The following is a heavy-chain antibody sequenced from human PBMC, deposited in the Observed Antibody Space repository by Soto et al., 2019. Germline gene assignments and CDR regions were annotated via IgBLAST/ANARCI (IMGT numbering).Heavy chain of an antibody. D-gene: IGHD3-22*01. CDR3: ASWGYYDSSGYYYVNYYYGMDV. V-gene: IGHV1-46*01. J-gene: IGHJ6*02. CDR2: INPSGGST. Sequence: QVQLVQSGAEVKKPGASVKVSCKASGYTFTSYYMHWVRQAPGQGLEWMGIINPSGGSTSYAQKFQGRVTMTRDTSTRTVYMELSSLRSEDTAVYYCASWGYYDSSGYYYVNYYYGMDVWGQGTTVTVSS. CDR1: GYTFTSYY.